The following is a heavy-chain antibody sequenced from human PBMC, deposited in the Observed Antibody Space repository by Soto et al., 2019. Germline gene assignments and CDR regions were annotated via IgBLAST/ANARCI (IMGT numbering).Heavy chain of an antibody. Sequence: ASVKVSCKDSGGTFSSYAISWVRQAPGQGLEWMGEIIPIFGTANYAQKFQGRVTITADESTSTAYMELSSLRSEDTAVYYCARDRGPSSGYYPYWFDPWGQGTLVTVSS. CDR3: ARDRGPSSGYYPYWFDP. CDR1: GGTFSSYA. CDR2: IIPIFGTA. V-gene: IGHV1-69*13. D-gene: IGHD3-22*01. J-gene: IGHJ5*02.